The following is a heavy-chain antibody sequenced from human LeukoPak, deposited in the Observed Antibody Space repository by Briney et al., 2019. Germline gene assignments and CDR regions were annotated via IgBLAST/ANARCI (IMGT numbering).Heavy chain of an antibody. J-gene: IGHJ4*02. CDR3: ARAIGDYGDPGYFDY. CDR1: GGSISSYY. V-gene: IGHV4-59*08. CDR2: IYYSGST. Sequence: SETLSLTCTVSGGSISSYYWSWIRQPPGKGLEWIGYIYYSGSTNYNPSLKSRVTISVDTSKNQFSLKLSSVTAADTAVYYCARAIGDYGDPGYFDYWGQGTLVTVSS. D-gene: IGHD4-17*01.